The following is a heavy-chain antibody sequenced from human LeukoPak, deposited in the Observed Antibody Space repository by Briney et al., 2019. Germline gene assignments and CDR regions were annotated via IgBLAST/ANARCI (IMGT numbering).Heavy chain of an antibody. CDR1: GFTFSSYS. CDR2: ISSSSSYI. J-gene: IGHJ6*04. CDR3: AELGSTMIGGV. V-gene: IGHV3-21*01. D-gene: IGHD3-10*02. Sequence: GGSLRLSCAASGFTFSSYSMNWVRQAPGKGLEWFSSISSSSSYIYYADSVKGRFIISRDNAKNSLYLQMNSLRAEDTAVYYCAELGSTMIGGVWGKGTTVTISS.